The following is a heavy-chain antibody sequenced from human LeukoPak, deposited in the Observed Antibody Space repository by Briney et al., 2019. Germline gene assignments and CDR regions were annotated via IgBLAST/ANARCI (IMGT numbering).Heavy chain of an antibody. V-gene: IGHV3-11*01. CDR2: ISSNGGTI. CDR1: RFTFSDYY. Sequence: MAGGSPRLSCAASRFTFSDYYMSWIRQAPGKGLEWVSYISSNGGTIYYADSMKGRFTISRDNAKNSLFLQINSLRAEDTAVYYCARDFPLLSGSGTWGGYGMDVWGQGTTVTVSS. J-gene: IGHJ6*02. D-gene: IGHD3-10*01. CDR3: ARDFPLLSGSGTWGGYGMDV.